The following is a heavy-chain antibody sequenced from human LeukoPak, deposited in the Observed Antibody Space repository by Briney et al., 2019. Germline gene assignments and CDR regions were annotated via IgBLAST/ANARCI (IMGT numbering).Heavy chain of an antibody. D-gene: IGHD5-12*01. CDR1: GYTFTSYD. CDR3: ARSPIVATRGYYFDY. CDR2: MNPNSDNT. V-gene: IGHV1-8*01. J-gene: IGHJ4*02. Sequence: ASVKVSCKASGYTFTSYDINWVRQATGQGLEWMGWMNPNSDNTGYAQKFQGRVTMTRNTSISTAYMELSSLRSEDTAVYYCARSPIVATRGYYFDYWGQGTLVTVSS.